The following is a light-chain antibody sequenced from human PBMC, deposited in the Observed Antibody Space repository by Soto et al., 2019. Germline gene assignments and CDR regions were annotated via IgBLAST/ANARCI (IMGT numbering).Light chain of an antibody. V-gene: IGLV3-21*02. Sequence: SYELTQPPSVSVAPGQTARISCGGNNIGRKSVHWYQQKPGRAPVVVVYDDSDRPSGIPERFSGANSGDTATLTISRVEAGDEADYYCHVWDSSSGHYIFGTGTKVPVL. CDR1: NIGRKS. J-gene: IGLJ1*01. CDR3: HVWDSSSGHYI. CDR2: DDS.